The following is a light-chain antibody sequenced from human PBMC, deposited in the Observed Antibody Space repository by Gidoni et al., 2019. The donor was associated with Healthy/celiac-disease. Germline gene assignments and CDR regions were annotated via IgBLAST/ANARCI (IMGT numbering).Light chain of an antibody. Sequence: VWTQSPGTLSLSPGERATLSCRASQSVRGSYLAWYQQKPGQAPRLLIYCASSRATGIPDRFSGSGSGTDFTLTISRLEPEEFAVYYCQQYGRSPRTFGQGTKVEIK. CDR2: CAS. CDR3: QQYGRSPRT. CDR1: QSVRGSY. J-gene: IGKJ1*01. V-gene: IGKV3-20*01.